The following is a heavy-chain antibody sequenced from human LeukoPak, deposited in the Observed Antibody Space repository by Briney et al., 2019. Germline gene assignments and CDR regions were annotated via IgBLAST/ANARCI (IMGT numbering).Heavy chain of an antibody. J-gene: IGHJ3*02. CDR3: ARRTGYSGSGSGAFDI. D-gene: IGHD3-10*01. CDR2: IYTSGST. Sequence: SEPLSLTCTVSGGSISNYYWTWIRQLAEKGLEWIGRIYTSGSTNYNSSLKSRVTMSVDTSKNQFSLKLSSVTAADTAVYYCARRTGYSGSGSGAFDIWGQGTMVTVSS. V-gene: IGHV4-4*07. CDR1: GGSISNYY.